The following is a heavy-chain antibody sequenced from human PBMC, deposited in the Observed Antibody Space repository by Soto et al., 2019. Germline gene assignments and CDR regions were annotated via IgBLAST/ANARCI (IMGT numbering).Heavy chain of an antibody. V-gene: IGHV3-48*01. CDR3: ARVIVADPTGYYYSGMDV. CDR2: ISSSSSTI. CDR1: GFTFSSYS. D-gene: IGHD5-12*01. J-gene: IGHJ6*02. Sequence: EVQLVESGGGLVQPGGSLRLSCAASGFTFSSYSMNWVRQAPGKGLEWVSYISSSSSTIYYADSVKGRFTISRDNAKNALYLQMNSLRAEDTAGYYCARVIVADPTGYYYSGMDVWGQGTTVTVSS.